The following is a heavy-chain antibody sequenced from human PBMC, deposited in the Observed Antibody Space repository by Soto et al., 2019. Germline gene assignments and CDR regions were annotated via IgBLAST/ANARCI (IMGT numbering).Heavy chain of an antibody. CDR2: ISYDGSNK. Sequence: QVQLVESGGGVVQPGRSLRLSCAASGFTFSSYAMHWVRQAPGKGLEWVAVISYDGSNKYYADSVKGRFTISRDNSKNKLYLQMNSLRAEDTAVCYCARGVRDGYNFVWYFDLWGRGTLVTVSS. D-gene: IGHD5-12*01. V-gene: IGHV3-30-3*01. CDR1: GFTFSSYA. CDR3: ARGVRDGYNFVWYFDL. J-gene: IGHJ2*01.